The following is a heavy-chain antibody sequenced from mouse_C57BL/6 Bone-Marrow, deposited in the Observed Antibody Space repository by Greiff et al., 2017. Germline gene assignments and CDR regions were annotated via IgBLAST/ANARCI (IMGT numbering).Heavy chain of an antibody. J-gene: IGHJ4*01. CDR3: AKQGDGSLYAMDN. CDR2: IWGGGST. CDR1: GFSLTSYG. Sequence: VQLQQSGPGLVAPSQSLSITCTVSGFSLTSYGVDWVRQPPGKGLEWLGVIWGGGSTNYNSALMSRLRISKDNSTSQVFLKMNSLQTDDTAMYYCAKQGDGSLYAMDNWGQGTSVTVSS. V-gene: IGHV2-9*01. D-gene: IGHD2-3*01.